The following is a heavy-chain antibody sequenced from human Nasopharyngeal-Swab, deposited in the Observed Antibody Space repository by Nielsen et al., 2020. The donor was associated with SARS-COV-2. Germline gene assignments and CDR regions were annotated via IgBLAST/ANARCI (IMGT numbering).Heavy chain of an antibody. V-gene: IGHV3-23*01. D-gene: IGHD1-26*01. J-gene: IGHJ6*02. Sequence: WIRQPPGKGLEWVSVISGNDGTTYYADSVKGRFTISRDNSQNTLFLQMNSLRAEDTAVYYCAKEGGGGNYLYYYYYGMDVWGQGTTVTVSS. CDR2: ISGNDGTT. CDR3: AKEGGGGNYLYYYYYGMDV.